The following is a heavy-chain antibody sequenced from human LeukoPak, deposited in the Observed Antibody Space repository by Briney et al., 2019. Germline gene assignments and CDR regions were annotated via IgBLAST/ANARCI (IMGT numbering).Heavy chain of an antibody. J-gene: IGHJ3*02. CDR1: GFTFSNAW. Sequence: PGGSLRLSCAASGFTFSNAWMSWVRQAPGKGLEWVGRIKSKTDGGTTDYAAPVKGRFTISRDDSKNTLYLQMNSLKTEDTAVYYCTTDSGDYVGAFDIWGQGTMVTVSS. CDR3: TTDSGDYVGAFDI. D-gene: IGHD4-23*01. CDR2: IKSKTDGGTT. V-gene: IGHV3-15*01.